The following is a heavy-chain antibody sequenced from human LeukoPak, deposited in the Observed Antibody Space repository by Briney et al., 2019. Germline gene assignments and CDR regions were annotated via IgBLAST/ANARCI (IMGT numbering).Heavy chain of an antibody. CDR3: ASRKLGNDY. CDR2: IYYTGST. J-gene: IGHJ4*02. CDR1: GGSVSDYY. D-gene: IGHD7-27*01. Sequence: PSETLSLTCTIPGGSVSDYYWSWIRQSPGKGLEWIGYIYYTGSTSYNPSLKSRVTISADTSKNEFSLKLNSVTAADTAVYYCASRKLGNDYWGQGTLVTVSS. V-gene: IGHV4-59*02.